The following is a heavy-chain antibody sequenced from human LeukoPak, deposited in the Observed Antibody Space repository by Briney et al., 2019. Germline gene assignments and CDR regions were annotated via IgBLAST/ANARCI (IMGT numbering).Heavy chain of an antibody. CDR2: IIPIFGTA. CDR1: GGTFSSYA. Sequence: SVKVSCKASGGTFSSYAISWVRQAPGQGLEWMGGIIPIFGTANYAQKLQGRVTMTTDTSTSTAYMELRSLRSDDTAVYYCARDLEGVRYFDWLLTPFDYWGQGTLVTVSS. D-gene: IGHD3-9*01. CDR3: ARDLEGVRYFDWLLTPFDY. J-gene: IGHJ4*02. V-gene: IGHV1-69*05.